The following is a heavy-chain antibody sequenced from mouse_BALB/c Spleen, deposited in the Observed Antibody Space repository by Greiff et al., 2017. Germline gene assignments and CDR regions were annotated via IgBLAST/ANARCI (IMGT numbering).Heavy chain of an antibody. Sequence: EVMLVESGGGLVQPGGSRKLSCAASGFTFSDYGMAWVRQAPGKGPEWVAFISNLAYSIYYADTVTGRFTISRENAKNTLYLEMSSLRSEDTAMYYCARDDPYAMDYWGQGTSVTVSS. CDR1: GFTFSDYG. V-gene: IGHV5-15*02. J-gene: IGHJ4*01. CDR3: ARDDPYAMDY. CDR2: ISNLAYSI.